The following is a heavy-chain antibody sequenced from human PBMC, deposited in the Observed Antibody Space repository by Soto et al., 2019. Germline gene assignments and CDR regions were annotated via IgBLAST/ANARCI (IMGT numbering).Heavy chain of an antibody. CDR3: AMSPGIAVAYDY. J-gene: IGHJ4*02. CDR1: GYTFTSYG. V-gene: IGHV1-18*04. CDR2: ISGYNGNT. D-gene: IGHD6-19*01. Sequence: DSVKVSCKASGYTFTSYGINWVRQAPGQGLEWMGWISGYNGNTNYAQKLQGRVTMATDTSTSTAYMELRSLRSDDTAVYYCAMSPGIAVAYDYWGPGNLVSGFS.